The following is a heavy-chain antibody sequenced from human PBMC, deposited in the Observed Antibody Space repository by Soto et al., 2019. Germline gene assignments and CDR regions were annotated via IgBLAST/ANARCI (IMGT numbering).Heavy chain of an antibody. CDR1: GDSISSYF. CDR2: IYDDGNT. Sequence: SETLSLTCSVSGDSISSYFKNWIRQPPGKGLEWIGCIYDDGNTKYNPSLESRVTILLDTSKNEFSLRLRSVTSADTAVYYCVSSRSAIYGDAFDVWCQGTMVTVSS. J-gene: IGHJ3*01. V-gene: IGHV4-59*03. D-gene: IGHD2-2*01. CDR3: VSSRSAIYGDAFDV.